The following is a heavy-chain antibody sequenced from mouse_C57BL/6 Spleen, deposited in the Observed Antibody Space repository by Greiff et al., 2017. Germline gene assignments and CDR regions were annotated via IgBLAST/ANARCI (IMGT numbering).Heavy chain of an antibody. J-gene: IGHJ3*01. CDR2: ISSGSSTI. CDR3: ARNYDGYYWFAY. V-gene: IGHV5-17*01. D-gene: IGHD2-3*01. Sequence: EVQLQESGGGLVKPGGSLKLSCAASGFTFSDYGMHWVRQAPEKGLEWVAYISSGSSTIYYADTVKGRFTISRDNAKNTLFLQMTSLRSEDTAMYYCARNYDGYYWFAYWGHGTLVTVAA. CDR1: GFTFSDYG.